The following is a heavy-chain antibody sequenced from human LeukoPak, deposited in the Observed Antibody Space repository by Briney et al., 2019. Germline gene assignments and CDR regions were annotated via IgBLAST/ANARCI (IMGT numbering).Heavy chain of an antibody. J-gene: IGHJ3*02. Sequence: GGSLRLSCAASGFTFSDYYMSWIRQAPGKGLEWVSHISSSGSTIYYADSVKGRFTISRDNAKNSLYLQMNSLRAEDTAVYYCARALGYYDSSAFPDAFDIWGQGTMVTVSS. V-gene: IGHV3-11*01. CDR3: ARALGYYDSSAFPDAFDI. D-gene: IGHD3-22*01. CDR2: ISSSGSTI. CDR1: GFTFSDYY.